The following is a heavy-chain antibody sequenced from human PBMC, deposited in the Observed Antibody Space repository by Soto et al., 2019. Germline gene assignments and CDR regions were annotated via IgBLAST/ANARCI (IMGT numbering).Heavy chain of an antibody. CDR1: GCTFSSYA. D-gene: IGHD2-15*01. CDR3: ARGLVAYCSGGSCYRYNWFDP. V-gene: IGHV1-69*13. J-gene: IGHJ5*02. Sequence: SVKVSCKASGCTFSSYAISWVRQAPGQGLEWMGGIIPIFGTANYAQKFQGRVTITADESTSTAYMELSSLRSEDTAVYYCARGLVAYCSGGSCYRYNWFDPWGQGTLVTVSS. CDR2: IIPIFGTA.